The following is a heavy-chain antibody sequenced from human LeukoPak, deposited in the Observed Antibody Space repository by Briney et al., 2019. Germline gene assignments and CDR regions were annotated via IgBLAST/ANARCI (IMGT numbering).Heavy chain of an antibody. D-gene: IGHD3-10*01. Sequence: GGSLRLSCAASGFTFSSYWVSWVRQAPGKGLEGVTNIRQDGSEKYYVDSVKGRFPISRDNAKNSLYLQMNSLRAEDTAVYYCARGMVPRTGYYGSGSYYNVRWFDPWGQGTLVTVSS. J-gene: IGHJ5*02. CDR1: GFTFSSYW. CDR2: IRQDGSEK. V-gene: IGHV3-7*03. CDR3: ARGMVPRTGYYGSGSYYNVRWFDP.